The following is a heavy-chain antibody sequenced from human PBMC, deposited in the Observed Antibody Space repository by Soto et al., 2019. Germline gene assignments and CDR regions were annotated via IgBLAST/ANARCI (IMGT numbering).Heavy chain of an antibody. D-gene: IGHD6-13*01. CDR3: ASHPKYSSRRRPIGNWFDP. CDR2: IYYSGST. V-gene: IGHV4-30-4*01. J-gene: IGHJ5*02. CDR1: GGSISSGDYY. Sequence: PSETLSLTCTVSGGSISSGDYYWSWIRQPPGKGLEWIGYIYYSGSTYYNPSLKSRVTISVDTSKNQFSLKLSSVTAADTAAYYCASHPKYSSRRRPIGNWFDPWGQGTLVTVSS.